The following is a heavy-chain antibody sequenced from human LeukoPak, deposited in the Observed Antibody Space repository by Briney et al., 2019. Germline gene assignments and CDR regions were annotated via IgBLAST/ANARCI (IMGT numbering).Heavy chain of an antibody. CDR2: ISYDGSNK. V-gene: IGHV3-30-3*01. CDR1: RFIFSSYA. J-gene: IGHJ4*02. CDR3: ARKVKYYYDP. D-gene: IGHD3-22*01. Sequence: GRSLRLSCAGSRFIFSSYAMHWVRQAPGKGLEWVAVISYDGSNKYYADSVKGRFTISRDNSKNTLYLQMNSLRAEDTAVYYCARKVKYYYDPWGQGTLVTVSS.